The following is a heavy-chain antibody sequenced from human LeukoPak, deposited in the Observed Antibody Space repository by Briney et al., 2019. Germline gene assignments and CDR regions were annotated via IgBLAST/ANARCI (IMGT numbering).Heavy chain of an antibody. J-gene: IGHJ4*02. CDR3: AKDGAHSYPWVRGFDY. Sequence: PGGSLRLSCAASGFTVSSNYMSWVRQAPGKGLEWVSVIYSGGSTYYADSVKGRFTISRDNSKNTLYLQMNSLRPEDTAVYYCAKDGAHSYPWVRGFDYWGQGTLVTVSS. CDR1: GFTVSSNY. D-gene: IGHD5-18*01. V-gene: IGHV3-53*05. CDR2: IYSGGST.